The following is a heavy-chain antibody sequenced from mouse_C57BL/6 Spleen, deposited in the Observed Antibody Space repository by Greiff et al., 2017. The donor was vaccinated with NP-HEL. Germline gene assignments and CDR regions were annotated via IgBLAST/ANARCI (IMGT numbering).Heavy chain of an antibody. J-gene: IGHJ4*01. V-gene: IGHV1-69*01. Sequence: VQLQQSGAELVMPGASVKLSCKASGYTFTSYWMHWVKQRPGQGLEWIGEIDPSDSYTNYNQKFKGKSTLTVDKSSSTAYMQLSSLTSEDSVVYYCAIRGLYAMDYWGQGTSVTVSS. CDR2: IDPSDSYT. D-gene: IGHD2-13*01. CDR1: GYTFTSYW. CDR3: AIRGLYAMDY.